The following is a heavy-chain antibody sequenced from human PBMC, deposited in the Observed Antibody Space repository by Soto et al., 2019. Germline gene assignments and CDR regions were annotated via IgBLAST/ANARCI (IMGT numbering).Heavy chain of an antibody. Sequence: QVQLVQSGAEVKKPGASVKVSCKASGYTFTTYDISWVRQAPGQGLEWMGRISTYNGNTNYPQSLQDRLTMTTDTSTTTAYMEPRSLRSDDTAVYYCARDPYHVLMVNAPNLYGMDVWGQGTTVTVSS. J-gene: IGHJ6*02. CDR2: ISTYNGNT. CDR3: ARDPYHVLMVNAPNLYGMDV. CDR1: GYTFTTYD. V-gene: IGHV1-18*01. D-gene: IGHD2-8*01.